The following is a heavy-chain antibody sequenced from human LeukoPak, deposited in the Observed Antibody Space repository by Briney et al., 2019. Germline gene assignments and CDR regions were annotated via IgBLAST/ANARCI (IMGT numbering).Heavy chain of an antibody. J-gene: IGHJ1*01. V-gene: IGHV4-59*01. D-gene: IGHD6-19*01. Sequence: SETLSLTCTVSGGSISSYYWSWIRQPPGKGLEWIGYIYYSGSTNYNPSLKSRVTISVDTSKNQFSLKLSSVTAADTAVYYCARGKKYSSGWDLFFQHWGQGTLVTVSS. CDR3: ARGKKYSSGWDLFFQH. CDR1: GGSISSYY. CDR2: IYYSGST.